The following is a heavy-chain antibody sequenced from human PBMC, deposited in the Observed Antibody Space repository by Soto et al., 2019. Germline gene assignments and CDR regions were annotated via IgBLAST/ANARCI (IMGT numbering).Heavy chain of an antibody. CDR2: IYYSGST. Sequence: PSETLSLTCTVSGGSISSYYWSWIRQPPGKGLEWIGYIYYSGSTNYNPSLKSRVTISVDTSKNQFSLKLSSVTAADTAVYYCARVEYYGSGSYSWDYYYYYGMDVWGQGTTVTVS. CDR3: ARVEYYGSGSYSWDYYYYYGMDV. J-gene: IGHJ6*02. CDR1: GGSISSYY. D-gene: IGHD3-10*01. V-gene: IGHV4-59*01.